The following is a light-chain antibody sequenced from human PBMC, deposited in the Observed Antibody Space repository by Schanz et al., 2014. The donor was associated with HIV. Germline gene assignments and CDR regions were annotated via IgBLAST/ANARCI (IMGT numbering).Light chain of an antibody. Sequence: QSVLTQPASVSGSPGQSITISCTGTSSDVGSYNRVSWYQQHPGKVPKLMIYEDSKWPSGVSNRFSGSKSGNTASLTISGLQAEDEADYYCTSYTSSTWVFGGGTKLTVL. CDR1: SSDVGSYNR. V-gene: IGLV2-14*02. CDR3: TSYTSSTWV. CDR2: EDS. J-gene: IGLJ3*02.